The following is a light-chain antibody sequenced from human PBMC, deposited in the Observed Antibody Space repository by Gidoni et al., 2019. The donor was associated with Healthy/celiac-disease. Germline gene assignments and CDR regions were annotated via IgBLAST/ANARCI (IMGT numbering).Light chain of an antibody. V-gene: IGLV2-23*01. Sequence: QSALPQPASVSGSPVQSITISCTGTSSDVGSYNLVSWYQQHPGKAPKLMIDEGSKRPSGVANRFSGAKSGNTASLTISGLQAEDEADYYCCSYAGSSTSGVVFGGGTKLTVL. CDR3: CSYAGSSTSGVV. CDR2: EGS. CDR1: SSDVGSYNL. J-gene: IGLJ2*01.